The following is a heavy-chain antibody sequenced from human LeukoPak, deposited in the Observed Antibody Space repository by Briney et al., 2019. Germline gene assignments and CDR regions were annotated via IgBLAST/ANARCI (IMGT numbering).Heavy chain of an antibody. CDR2: ISTSGST. J-gene: IGHJ5*02. D-gene: IGHD1-26*01. CDR1: GGSISSYY. CDR3: ARRALVGAGFDP. V-gene: IGHV4-4*07. Sequence: PSETLSLTCTVSGGSISSYYWSWIRQPAGKGLESIGHISTSGSTNYNPSLKSRVTISVDTSKNQFSLKLSSVTAADTAVYYCARRALVGAGFDPWGQGTLVTVSS.